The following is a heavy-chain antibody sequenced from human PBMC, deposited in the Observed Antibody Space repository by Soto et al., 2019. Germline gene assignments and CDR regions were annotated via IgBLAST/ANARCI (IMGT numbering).Heavy chain of an antibody. J-gene: IGHJ4*02. Sequence: LRLSCAASGFTFSDYAMSWVRQAPGKGLEWVSAISGSGGTTYYADSVKGRFTISRDNSKNTMYLQVNNLRAEDTAIYYCAQVMNSGWYLAYWGQGTLVTVSS. CDR1: GFTFSDYA. CDR3: AQVMNSGWYLAY. V-gene: IGHV3-23*01. CDR2: ISGSGGTT. D-gene: IGHD6-19*01.